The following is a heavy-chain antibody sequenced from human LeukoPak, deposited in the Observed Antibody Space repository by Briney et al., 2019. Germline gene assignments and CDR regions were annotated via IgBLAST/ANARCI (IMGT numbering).Heavy chain of an antibody. CDR3: AKDHRKAAAGTFDY. J-gene: IGHJ4*02. CDR1: GFTFSSYA. D-gene: IGHD6-13*01. CDR2: ISGSGGST. V-gene: IGHV3-23*01. Sequence: GGSLTLSCAASGFTFSSYAMSWVRQAPGKGLEWVSAISGSGGSTYYADPVKGRFTISRDNSKNTLYLQMNSLRAEDTAVYYCAKDHRKAAAGTFDYWGQGTLVTVSS.